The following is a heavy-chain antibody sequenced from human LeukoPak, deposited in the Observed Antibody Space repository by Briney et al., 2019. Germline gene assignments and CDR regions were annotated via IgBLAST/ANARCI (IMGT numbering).Heavy chain of an antibody. V-gene: IGHV4-59*01. CDR1: GGSISSYY. CDR3: ARVGGTNYYYYGMDV. J-gene: IGHJ6*02. D-gene: IGHD1-1*01. CDR2: IYDSGST. Sequence: PSETLSLTCTVSGGSISSYYWSWIRQPPGKGLEWIGYIYDSGSTNYNPSLKSRVTISVDTSKNQFSLKLGSVTAADTAVYYCARVGGTNYYYYGMDVWGQGTTVTVSS.